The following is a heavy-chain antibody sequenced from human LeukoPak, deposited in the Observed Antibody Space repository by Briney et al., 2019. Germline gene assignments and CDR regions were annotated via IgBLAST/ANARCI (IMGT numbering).Heavy chain of an antibody. CDR1: GLTFSSYE. Sequence: GGSLRLSCAASGLTFSSYEMSWVRQAPGKGLEWVSYISSSGSTIYYADSVKGRFTISRDNAKNSLYLQMNSLRAEDTAVYYCARGGYDYVWGSYRYRYGMDVWGKGTTVTVSS. J-gene: IGHJ6*04. CDR2: ISSSGSTI. D-gene: IGHD3-16*02. V-gene: IGHV3-48*03. CDR3: ARGGYDYVWGSYRYRYGMDV.